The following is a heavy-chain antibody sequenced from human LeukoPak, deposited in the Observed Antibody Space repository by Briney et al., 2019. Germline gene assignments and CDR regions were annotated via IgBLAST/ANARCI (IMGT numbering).Heavy chain of an antibody. CDR3: ARAFELRYFDWYPTPSFDY. V-gene: IGHV1-8*01. CDR2: MNPNSGNT. Sequence: AASVKVSCKASGYTFTSYDINWVRQATGQGLEWMGWMNPNSGNTGYAQKFQGRVTMTRNTSISTAYMELSSLRSEDTAVYYCARAFELRYFDWYPTPSFDYWGQGALVTVSS. D-gene: IGHD3-9*01. J-gene: IGHJ4*02. CDR1: GYTFTSYD.